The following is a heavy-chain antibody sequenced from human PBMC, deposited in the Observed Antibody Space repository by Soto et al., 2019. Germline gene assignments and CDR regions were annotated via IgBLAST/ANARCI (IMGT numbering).Heavy chain of an antibody. D-gene: IGHD5-12*01. CDR3: ARGEVATTPVD. V-gene: IGHV4-31*03. CDR2: IYYSGST. Sequence: QVQLQESGPGLVKPSQTLSLTCTVSGGSISSGGYYWSWIRQHPGKGLEWIGYIYYSGSTYYNPSLKCRFIISVVTSKILFFLKLSSVTAADTAVYYCARGEVATTPVDWDQGTPVTVSS. J-gene: IGHJ4*02. CDR1: GGSISSGGYY.